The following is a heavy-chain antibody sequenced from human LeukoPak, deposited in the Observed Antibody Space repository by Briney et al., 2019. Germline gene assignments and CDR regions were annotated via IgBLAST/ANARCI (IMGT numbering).Heavy chain of an antibody. CDR1: GFTFSVTW. J-gene: IGHJ3*02. CDR3: TRGAPQADVFDI. D-gene: IGHD1-26*01. CDR2: FKSKVAGGTT. V-gene: IGHV3-15*01. Sequence: GGSLRLSCAASGFTFSVTWMSWVRQAPGRGLEWVGCFKSKVAGGTTDYAAPVAGRFTISRDDSKNMLYLQMNSLKTEDTGVYYCTRGAPQADVFDIWGQGTMVTVSS.